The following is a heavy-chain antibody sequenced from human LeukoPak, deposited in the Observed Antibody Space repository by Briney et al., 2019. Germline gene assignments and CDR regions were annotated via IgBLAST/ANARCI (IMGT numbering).Heavy chain of an antibody. Sequence: SETLSLTCTVSGYSISSGYYWGWIRQPPGKGLEWIGSIYHSGSTYYNPSLKSRVTISVDTSKNQFSLKLSSVTAADTAVYYCARSVREEQQLVRSYYYYMDVWGKGTTVTVSS. D-gene: IGHD6-13*01. CDR3: ARSVREEQQLVRSYYYYMDV. V-gene: IGHV4-38-2*02. J-gene: IGHJ6*03. CDR2: IYHSGST. CDR1: GYSISSGYY.